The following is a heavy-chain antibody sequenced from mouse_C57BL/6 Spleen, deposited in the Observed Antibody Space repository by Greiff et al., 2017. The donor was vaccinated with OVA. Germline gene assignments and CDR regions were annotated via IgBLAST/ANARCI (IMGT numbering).Heavy chain of an antibody. CDR2: IHPNSGST. D-gene: IGHD1-1*01. J-gene: IGHJ2*01. V-gene: IGHV1-64*01. CDR1: GYTFTSYW. Sequence: QVQLQQPGAVLVKPGASVKLSCKASGYTFTSYWMHWVKQRPGQGLEWIGMIHPNSGSTNYNEKFKSKATLTVDKSSSTAYMQLSSLTSEDSAVYYCATYYYGSYYFDYWGQGTTLTVSS. CDR3: ATYYYGSYYFDY.